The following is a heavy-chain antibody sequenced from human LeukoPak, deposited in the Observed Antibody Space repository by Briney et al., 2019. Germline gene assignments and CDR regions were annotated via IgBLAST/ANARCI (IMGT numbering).Heavy chain of an antibody. CDR1: GYTFTSYG. Sequence: ASVKVSCKASGYTFTSYGISWVRQAPGQGLEWMGWISAYNGNTNYAQKLQGRVTMTTDTSTSTAYMELRSLRSDDTAVYYCARDREYYYDSSGYHCFDYWGQGTLVTVSS. D-gene: IGHD3-22*01. CDR2: ISAYNGNT. J-gene: IGHJ4*02. V-gene: IGHV1-18*01. CDR3: ARDREYYYDSSGYHCFDY.